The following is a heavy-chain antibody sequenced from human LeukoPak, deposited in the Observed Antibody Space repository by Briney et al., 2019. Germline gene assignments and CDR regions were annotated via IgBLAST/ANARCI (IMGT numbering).Heavy chain of an antibody. D-gene: IGHD1-20*01. J-gene: IGHJ5*02. CDR2: IYYSGST. V-gene: IGHV4-59*01. CDR3: AREGYNWIEGGDNWFDP. CDR1: GGSISSYY. Sequence: PSETLSLTCTVSGGSISSYYWSWIRQPPGKGLEWIGYIYYSGSTNYNPSLKSRVTISVDTSKNQFSLKLSSVTAADTAVYYCAREGYNWIEGGDNWFDPWGQGTLVTVSS.